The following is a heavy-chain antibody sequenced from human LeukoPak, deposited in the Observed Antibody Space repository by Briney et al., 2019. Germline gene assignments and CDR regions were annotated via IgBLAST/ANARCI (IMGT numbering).Heavy chain of an antibody. CDR2: ISAYNGNT. Sequence: ASVKVSCKASGYTFTSYGISWVRQAPGQGLEWMGWISAYNGNTNYAQKLQGRVTMTTDTSTSTAYMELRSLRSDDTAVYYCARDTKGYGSGSSDYWGQGTLVTVSS. CDR1: GYTFTSYG. V-gene: IGHV1-18*01. D-gene: IGHD3-10*01. J-gene: IGHJ4*02. CDR3: ARDTKGYGSGSSDY.